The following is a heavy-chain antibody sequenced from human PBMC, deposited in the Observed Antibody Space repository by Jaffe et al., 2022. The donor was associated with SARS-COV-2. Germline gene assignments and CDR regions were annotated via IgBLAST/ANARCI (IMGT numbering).Heavy chain of an antibody. D-gene: IGHD3-3*01. CDR2: INTNTGNP. Sequence: QVQLVQSGSELKKPGASVKVSCKASGYTFTSYAMNWVRQAPGQGLEWMGWINTNTGNPTYAQGFTGRFVFSLDTSVSTAYLQISSLKAEDTAVYYCARGTPGRDFWSGYYTDYYYYGMDVWGQGTTVTVSS. J-gene: IGHJ6*02. V-gene: IGHV7-4-1*02. CDR1: GYTFTSYA. CDR3: ARGTPGRDFWSGYYTDYYYYGMDV.